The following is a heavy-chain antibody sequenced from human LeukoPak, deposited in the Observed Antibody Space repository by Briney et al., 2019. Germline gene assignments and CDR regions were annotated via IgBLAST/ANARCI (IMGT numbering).Heavy chain of an antibody. J-gene: IGHJ2*01. CDR1: GYRITELS. CDR3: ATGLWFGELLRYFDL. D-gene: IGHD3-10*01. V-gene: IGHV1-24*01. CDR2: FDPEDGKI. Sequence: ASVKVSCKVSGYRITELSMHGVRQATGKGLEWMGNFDPEDGKIIYSQKFQGRVTMTEDTSTDTAYMELSSLRSEDTAVYYCATGLWFGELLRYFDLWGRGTLVTVSS.